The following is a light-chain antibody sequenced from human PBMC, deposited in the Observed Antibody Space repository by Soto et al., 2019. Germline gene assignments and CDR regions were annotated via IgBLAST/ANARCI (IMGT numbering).Light chain of an antibody. V-gene: IGLV2-8*01. CDR2: EVI. J-gene: IGLJ1*01. CDR3: CSFTGSENSYV. Sequence: QSALTQPPSASGSPGQSVTISCTGTSSDVGGYNYVSWYQQHPGKAPKLMIYEVIKRPSGVPDRFSGSKSGNTASLTVSGLQAEDEGDYYCCSFTGSENSYVFGSGTKLTVL. CDR1: SSDVGGYNY.